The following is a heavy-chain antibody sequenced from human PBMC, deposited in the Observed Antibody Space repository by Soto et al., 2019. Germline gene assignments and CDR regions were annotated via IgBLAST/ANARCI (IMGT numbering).Heavy chain of an antibody. V-gene: IGHV4-4*07. D-gene: IGHD3-9*01. Sequence: SETLSLTCTVSGGSISSYYWSWIRQPDGKGLEWIGRIYTSGSTNYNPSLKSRVTMSVDTSKNQFSLKLSSVTAADTAVYYCARGNYYDILTGYYFDYWGQGTLVTVSS. CDR1: GGSISSYY. CDR2: IYTSGST. J-gene: IGHJ4*02. CDR3: ARGNYYDILTGYYFDY.